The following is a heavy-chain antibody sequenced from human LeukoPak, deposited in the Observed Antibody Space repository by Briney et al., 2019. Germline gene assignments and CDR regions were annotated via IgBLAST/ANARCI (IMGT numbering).Heavy chain of an antibody. Sequence: GGSLRLSCAASGFPFSSYWMSWVRQAPGKGLEWVANIKQDGSEKYYVDSVKGRFTISRDNAKNSLYLQMNSLRAEDTAVYYCARDVDYSDYWGQGTLVTVSS. J-gene: IGHJ4*02. CDR2: IKQDGSEK. CDR1: GFPFSSYW. CDR3: ARDVDYSDY. V-gene: IGHV3-7*03.